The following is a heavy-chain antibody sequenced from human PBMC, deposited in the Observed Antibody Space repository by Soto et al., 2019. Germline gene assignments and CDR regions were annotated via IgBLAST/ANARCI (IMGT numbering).Heavy chain of an antibody. V-gene: IGHV4-30-2*01. CDR2: IYHSGST. Sequence: QLHLQESGSGLVKPSQTLSLTCAVSGGSISSGGYSWSWLRQPPVKGLEWIGYIYHSGSTYYNPSLKSRVTISVDRSKNQLSLKLSSVTAAYTAVYYCSRTPDIWGQGIMVTGSS. CDR1: GGSISSGGYS. J-gene: IGHJ3*02. CDR3: SRTPDI.